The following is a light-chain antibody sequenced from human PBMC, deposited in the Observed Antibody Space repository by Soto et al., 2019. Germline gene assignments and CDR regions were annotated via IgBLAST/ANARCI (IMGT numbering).Light chain of an antibody. J-gene: IGKJ5*01. Sequence: EIVMTQSPATLSVSPGERVTLSCRARQSVGSNLAWYQQKPGQAPRLLIYGASTRATGIPARFSGSGSGTDFSLTISSLEPEDVAVYYCQQRSQWPPMTFGQGTRLEI. CDR3: QQRSQWPPMT. V-gene: IGKV3-15*01. CDR2: GAS. CDR1: QSVGSN.